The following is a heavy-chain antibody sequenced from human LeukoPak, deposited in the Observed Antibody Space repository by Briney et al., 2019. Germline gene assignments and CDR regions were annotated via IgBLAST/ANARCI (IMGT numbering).Heavy chain of an antibody. CDR3: AKGSGTTYRYNWFDP. V-gene: IGHV3-23*01. D-gene: IGHD1-26*01. CDR1: GFTFSTYA. CDR2: ISASGDST. J-gene: IGHJ5*02. Sequence: GGSLGLSCAASGFTFSTYAMTWVRQAPGKGLEWVSAISASGDSTHYADSVKGRFTISRDNSKNTLYLQMKSLRTEDTALYYCAKGSGTTYRYNWFDPWGQGALVTVSS.